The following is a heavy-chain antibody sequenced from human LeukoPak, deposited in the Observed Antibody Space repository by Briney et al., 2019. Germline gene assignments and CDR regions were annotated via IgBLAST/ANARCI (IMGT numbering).Heavy chain of an antibody. J-gene: IGHJ6*02. D-gene: IGHD3-3*01. CDR2: INPNSGGT. CDR3: ARSVSDFWSGYYIPLDYYGMDV. V-gene: IGHV1-2*04. Sequence: ASVKVSCKASGYTFTGYYMHWVRQAPGQGLEWMGWINPNSGGTNYAQKFQGWVTMTRDTSISTAYMELSRLRSDDTAVYYCARSVSDFWSGYYIPLDYYGMDVWGQGTTVTVSS. CDR1: GYTFTGYY.